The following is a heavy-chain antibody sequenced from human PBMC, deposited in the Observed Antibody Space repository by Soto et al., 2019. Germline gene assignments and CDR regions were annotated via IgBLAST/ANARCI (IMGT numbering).Heavy chain of an antibody. V-gene: IGHV3-30*18. CDR3: AKDRYYYDSSVDYFDY. D-gene: IGHD3-22*01. CDR2: ISYDGRNK. CDR1: GFTFSSYG. Sequence: GGSLRLSCAASGFTFSSYGMHWVRQAPGKGLEWVAVISYDGRNKYYADSVKGRFTISRDNSKNTLYLQMNSLRAEDTAVYYCAKDRYYYDSSVDYFDYWGQGTLVTVSS. J-gene: IGHJ4*02.